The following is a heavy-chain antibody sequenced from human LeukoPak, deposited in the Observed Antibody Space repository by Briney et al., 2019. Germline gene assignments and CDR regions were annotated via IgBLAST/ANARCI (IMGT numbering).Heavy chain of an antibody. Sequence: GGSLRLSCAASGFTFSSYEMNWVRPAPGKGLEWVSYISSSGSTIYYADSVKGRFTISRDNAKNSLYLQMNSLRAEDTAVYYCAREANLGWFDPWGQGTLVTVSS. D-gene: IGHD7-27*01. J-gene: IGHJ5*02. CDR2: ISSSGSTI. V-gene: IGHV3-48*03. CDR3: AREANLGWFDP. CDR1: GFTFSSYE.